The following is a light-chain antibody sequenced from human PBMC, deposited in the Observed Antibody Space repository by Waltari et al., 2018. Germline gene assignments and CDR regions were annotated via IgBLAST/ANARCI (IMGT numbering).Light chain of an antibody. V-gene: IGKV2-30*02. CDR3: MQATNWPLT. CDR1: QRLVHSDGFTY. Sequence: VVMSQSPLSLPVTLGQPASISCRSSQRLVHSDGFTYLNWFQQRPGQSPRRLIYKVSRRDAGVPDRFSGSGSGTDFTLKISRVEAEDVGVYYCMQATNWPLTFGQGTKVEIK. CDR2: KVS. J-gene: IGKJ1*01.